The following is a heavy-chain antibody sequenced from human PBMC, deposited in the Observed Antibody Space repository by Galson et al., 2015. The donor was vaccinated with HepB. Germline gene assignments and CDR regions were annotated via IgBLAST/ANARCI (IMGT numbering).Heavy chain of an antibody. J-gene: IGHJ4*02. CDR1: GGSISSSSYY. V-gene: IGHV4-39*01. Sequence: SETLSLTCTVSGGSISSSSYYWGWIRQPPGKGLEWIGSIYYSGGTYYNPSLKSRVTISVDTSKNQFSLKLSSVTAAVTAVYYCARHVSRVVPAAIGYWGQGTLVTVSS. CDR3: ARHVSRVVPAAIGY. D-gene: IGHD2-2*01. CDR2: IYYSGGT.